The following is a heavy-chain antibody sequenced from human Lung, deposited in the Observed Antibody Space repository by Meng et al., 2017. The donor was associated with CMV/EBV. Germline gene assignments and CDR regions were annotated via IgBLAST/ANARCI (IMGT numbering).Heavy chain of an antibody. J-gene: IGHJ6*02. Sequence: GGSLRLXCAASGFTVSSNYLTWVRQAPGKGLEWVSVIYIGGSTYYADSVEGRFNISRDNSKNTLYLQMNRLRVEDTAVNYCAKDMYWSQSYHGMDVWGQGXTVTVSS. CDR3: AKDMYWSQSYHGMDV. V-gene: IGHV3-66*02. CDR1: GFTVSSNY. CDR2: IYIGGST. D-gene: IGHD2-8*02.